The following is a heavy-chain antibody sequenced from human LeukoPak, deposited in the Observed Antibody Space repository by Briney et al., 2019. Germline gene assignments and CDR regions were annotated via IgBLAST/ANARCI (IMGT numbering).Heavy chain of an antibody. CDR2: ISGSGGNT. D-gene: IGHD3-22*01. CDR1: GFTFSSYA. J-gene: IGHJ4*02. Sequence: GGSLRLSCAASGFTFSSYAMSWVRQSPGKGLEWVSSISGSGGNTYSADSVEGRCTISRDNSKKTLYLQMNSPRAEDTAVYYCAKGMSATSGYLELEYWGQGTLVTVSS. V-gene: IGHV3-23*01. CDR3: AKGMSATSGYLELEY.